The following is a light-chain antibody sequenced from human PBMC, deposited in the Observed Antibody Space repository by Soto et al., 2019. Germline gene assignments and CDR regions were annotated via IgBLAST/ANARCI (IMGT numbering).Light chain of an antibody. CDR2: AAS. V-gene: IGKV1-27*01. CDR1: QGISKY. CDR3: QKYNSAPWT. J-gene: IGKJ1*01. Sequence: DIPMTQSPSSLSASVGDRVTITCRASQGISKYLAWYQQKPGKVPKLLIYAASTLQSGVPSRFSSSGSGTDFTLTISSLQPEDVATYYCQKYNSAPWTFGQGTKVEIK.